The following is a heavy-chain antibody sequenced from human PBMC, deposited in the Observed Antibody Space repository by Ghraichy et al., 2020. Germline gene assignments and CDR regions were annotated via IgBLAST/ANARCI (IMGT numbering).Heavy chain of an antibody. CDR2: ISYDGSNK. CDR3: AKGGLLVDYYGSGSYYSDYYYYGMDV. J-gene: IGHJ6*02. D-gene: IGHD3-10*01. Sequence: LNISCAASGFTFSSYGMHWVRQAPGKGLEWVAVISYDGSNKYYADSVKGRFTISRDNSKNTLYLQMNSLRAEDTAVYYCAKGGLLVDYYGSGSYYSDYYYYGMDVWGQGTTVTVSS. V-gene: IGHV3-30*18. CDR1: GFTFSSYG.